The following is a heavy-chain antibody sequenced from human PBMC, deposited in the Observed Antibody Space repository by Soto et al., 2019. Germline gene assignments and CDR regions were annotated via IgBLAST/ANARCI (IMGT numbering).Heavy chain of an antibody. V-gene: IGHV4-59*01. Sequence: SETLSLTCTVSGGSISSYYWSWIRQPPGKGLEWIGYIYYSGSTNYNPSLKSRVTISVDTSKNQFSLKLSSVTAADTAVYYCARDGTYYYGSGSYYQSYNWFDPWGQGTLVTVSS. J-gene: IGHJ5*02. D-gene: IGHD3-10*01. CDR2: IYYSGST. CDR3: ARDGTYYYGSGSYYQSYNWFDP. CDR1: GGSISSYY.